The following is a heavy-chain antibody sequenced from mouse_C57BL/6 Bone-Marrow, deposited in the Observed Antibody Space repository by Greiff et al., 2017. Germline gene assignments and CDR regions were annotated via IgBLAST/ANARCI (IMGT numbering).Heavy chain of an antibody. CDR3: ASRLLRYPYDY. J-gene: IGHJ2*01. V-gene: IGHV1-64*01. CDR1: GYTFTSYW. D-gene: IGHD1-1*01. CDR2: IHPNSGST. Sequence: QVHVKQPGAELVKPGASVKLSCKASGYTFTSYWMHWVKQRPGQGLEWIGMIHPNSGSTNYNEKFKSKATLTVDKSSSTASMQLSSLTSEDSAVYCCASRLLRYPYDYWGQGTTLTVSS.